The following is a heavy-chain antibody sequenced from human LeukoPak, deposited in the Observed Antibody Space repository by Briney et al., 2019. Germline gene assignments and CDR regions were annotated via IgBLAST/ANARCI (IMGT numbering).Heavy chain of an antibody. V-gene: IGHV4-34*01. D-gene: IGHD2-8*01. CDR1: GGSLSGYY. J-gene: IGHJ5*02. CDR2: INHSGST. CDR3: ARQSCTNGVCWRGWFDP. Sequence: PSETLSLTCAVYGGSLSGYYWSWIRQPPGKGLEWIGEINHSGSTNYNPSLKSRVTISVDTSKNQFSLKLSSVTAADTAVYYCARQSCTNGVCWRGWFDPWGQGTLVTVSS.